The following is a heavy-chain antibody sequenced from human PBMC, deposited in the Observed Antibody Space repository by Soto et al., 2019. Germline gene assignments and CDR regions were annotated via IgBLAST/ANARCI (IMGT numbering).Heavy chain of an antibody. V-gene: IGHV4-30-4*01. J-gene: IGHJ6*02. CDR1: GGSISSGGYY. D-gene: IGHD2-21*01. CDR2: IYYSGST. CDR3: ARDYSYYYYYGMDV. Sequence: PSETLSLTCTVSGGSISSGGYYWSWIRQPPGKGLEWIGYIYYSGSTYYNPSLKSRVTISVDTSKNQFSLKLSSVTAADTAVYYCARDYSYYYYYGMDVWGQGTTVTVSS.